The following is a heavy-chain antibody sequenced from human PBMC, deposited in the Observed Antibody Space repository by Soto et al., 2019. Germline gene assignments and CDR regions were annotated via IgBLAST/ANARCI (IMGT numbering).Heavy chain of an antibody. J-gene: IGHJ3*02. CDR1: GFNFSPYF. Sequence: EAHLVESGGGLPQPGGSLRLSCVASGFNFSPYFMAWVRQGPGRGLEWVSHIKGDGTTTAYADSVRGRFIISRDNGRNTLFLQMSSLRDEDPAVYYCVRDRGTPDSFDIWGQGTTVIVSS. CDR3: VRDRGTPDSFDI. D-gene: IGHD1-26*01. CDR2: IKGDGTTT. V-gene: IGHV3-74*01.